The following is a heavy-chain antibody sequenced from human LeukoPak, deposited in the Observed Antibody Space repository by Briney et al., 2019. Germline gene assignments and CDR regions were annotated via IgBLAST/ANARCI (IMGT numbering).Heavy chain of an antibody. CDR1: GFTFSSYW. V-gene: IGHV3-33*08. CDR3: AREPHYYDSSGYYLY. D-gene: IGHD3-22*01. Sequence: GGSLRLSCAASGFTFSSYWMHWVRQAPGKGLEWVAVIWYDGSNKYYADSVKGRFTISRDNSKNTLYLQMNSLRAEDTAVYYCAREPHYYDSSGYYLYWGQGTLVTVSS. J-gene: IGHJ4*02. CDR2: IWYDGSNK.